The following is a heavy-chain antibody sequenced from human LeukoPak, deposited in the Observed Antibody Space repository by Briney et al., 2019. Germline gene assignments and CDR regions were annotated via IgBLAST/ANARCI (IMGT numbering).Heavy chain of an antibody. V-gene: IGHV3-15*01. D-gene: IGHD1-26*01. CDR2: IKSEPDGGTT. J-gene: IGHJ4*02. Sequence: GGSLRLSCAGSRFTFSNAWMSWVRPAPGKGLEWVGRIKSEPDGGTTDYAAPVKGKFTISRDDSKNTLYLQMNSLRAEDTALYYCARLGVGTNADYWGQGTLVTVSS. CDR1: RFTFSNAW. CDR3: ARLGVGTNADY.